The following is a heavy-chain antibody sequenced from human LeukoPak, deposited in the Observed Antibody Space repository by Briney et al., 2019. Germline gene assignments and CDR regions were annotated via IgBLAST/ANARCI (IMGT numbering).Heavy chain of an antibody. CDR1: GGSISSSSYY. CDR2: IYYSGST. Sequence: SETLSLTCTVSGGSISSSSYYWGWIRQPPGKGLEWIGSIYYSGSTYYNPSLKSRVTISIDTSKNQFSLKLSSVTAADTAVYYCARFPIVVVPAAGYFDYWGQGTLVTVSS. CDR3: ARFPIVVVPAAGYFDY. V-gene: IGHV4-39*07. J-gene: IGHJ4*02. D-gene: IGHD2-2*01.